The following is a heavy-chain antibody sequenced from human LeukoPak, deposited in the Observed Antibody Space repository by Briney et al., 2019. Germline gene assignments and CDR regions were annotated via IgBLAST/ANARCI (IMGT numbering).Heavy chain of an antibody. Sequence: PSETLSLTCVVSGGSISRGGYSWSWIRQSPRKGLEWIGYIYHTGITHYNPSLKSRLTISMDKSTNKFSLNLTSVSAADTAVYYCVRLHKTRGEATGWYYFDTWGPGTQVTVSS. D-gene: IGHD6-19*01. J-gene: IGHJ4*02. CDR1: GGSISRGGYS. V-gene: IGHV4-30-2*06. CDR3: VRLHKTRGEATGWYYFDT. CDR2: IYHTGIT.